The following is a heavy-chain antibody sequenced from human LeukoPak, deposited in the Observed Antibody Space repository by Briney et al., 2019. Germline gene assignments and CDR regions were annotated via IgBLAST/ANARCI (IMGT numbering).Heavy chain of an antibody. V-gene: IGHV1-2*02. J-gene: IGHJ4*02. D-gene: IGHD1-14*01. CDR2: INPNNGGT. Sequence: ASVKVSCKASGYTFTGYYIHWVRQAPGQGLEWMGWINPNNGGTNYAQTFQDRVTMTRDTSISTAYMELSRLRSDDTAVYYCARDLVGGTWASGYWGQGTLVTVSS. CDR1: GYTFTGYY. CDR3: ARDLVGGTWASGY.